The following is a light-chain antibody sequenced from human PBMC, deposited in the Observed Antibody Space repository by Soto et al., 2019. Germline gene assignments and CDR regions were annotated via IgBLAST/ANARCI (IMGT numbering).Light chain of an antibody. V-gene: IGLV3-21*02. CDR2: DDS. CDR1: NIGGKS. CDR3: HVWDSSSDHYV. Sequence: VLTQPPSVSVAPGQTARITCGGNNIGGKSVHWYQQKPGQAPVLVVYDDSDRPSGIPDRFSGSNSGDTATLTIRRVEAGDEADYYCHVWDSSSDHYVFGTGTKV. J-gene: IGLJ1*01.